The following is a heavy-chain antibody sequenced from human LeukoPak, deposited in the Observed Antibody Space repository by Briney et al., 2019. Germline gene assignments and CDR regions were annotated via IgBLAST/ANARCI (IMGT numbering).Heavy chain of an antibody. CDR1: GFNFRDHC. CDR3: VKNNGWFHLAQ. V-gene: IGHV3-7*03. CDR2: IKTDGSET. Sequence: GGSLRLSCAASGFNFRDHCMDWVRQAPGKGLEWVGHIKTDGSETYYLDSLRGRFSISRDNTNNALYLQMNSLRVEDTAVYYCVKNNGWFHLAQWGQGTLVTVSS. D-gene: IGHD6-19*01. J-gene: IGHJ4*02.